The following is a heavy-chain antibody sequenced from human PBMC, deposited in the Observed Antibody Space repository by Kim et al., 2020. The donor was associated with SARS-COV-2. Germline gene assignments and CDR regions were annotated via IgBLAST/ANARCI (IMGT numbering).Heavy chain of an antibody. CDR2: IYYSGST. CDR3: ARHIEAPAVAGTGAMDGMDV. CDR1: GGSISSSSYY. D-gene: IGHD6-19*01. V-gene: IGHV4-39*01. Sequence: SETLSLTCTVSGGSISSSSYYWGWIRQPPGKGLEWIGSIYYSGSTYYNPSLKSRVTISVDTSKNQFSLKLSSVTAADTAVYYCARHIEAPAVAGTGAMDGMDVWGQGTTVTVSS. J-gene: IGHJ6*02.